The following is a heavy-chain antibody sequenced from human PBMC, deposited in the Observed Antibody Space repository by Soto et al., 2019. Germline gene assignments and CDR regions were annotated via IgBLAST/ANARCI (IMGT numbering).Heavy chain of an antibody. D-gene: IGHD2-15*01. CDR1: GGSIISYY. CDR2: IYYSGST. J-gene: IGHJ5*02. Sequence: SETLSLTCTVSGGSIISYYWSWILQPPWKGLEWIGYIYYSGSTNYNPSLKSRVTISVDTSKNQFSLKLSSVTAADTAVYYCARMDCSGGSCFGNWFDPWGQGTLVTVSS. V-gene: IGHV4-59*01. CDR3: ARMDCSGGSCFGNWFDP.